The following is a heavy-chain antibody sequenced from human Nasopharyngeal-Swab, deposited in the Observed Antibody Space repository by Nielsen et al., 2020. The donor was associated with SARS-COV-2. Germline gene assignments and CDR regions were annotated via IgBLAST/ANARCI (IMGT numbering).Heavy chain of an antibody. J-gene: IGHJ4*02. Sequence: ASVKVSCKTSGYTFTDYYIHWVRQAPGQGLEWMGRINPGSGDTYYAQKFQGRVTVTGDTSITTAYMELSRLTSDDTAVYYCARRKECSGSSCTFDYWGQGTLVTVSS. V-gene: IGHV1-2*06. D-gene: IGHD2-15*01. CDR1: GYTFTDYY. CDR2: INPGSGDT. CDR3: ARRKECSGSSCTFDY.